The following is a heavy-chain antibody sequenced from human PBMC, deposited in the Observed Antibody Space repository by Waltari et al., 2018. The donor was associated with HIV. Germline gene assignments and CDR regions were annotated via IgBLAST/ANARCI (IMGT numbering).Heavy chain of an antibody. J-gene: IGHJ2*01. D-gene: IGHD3-16*01. Sequence: QVQLVQSGAEVKMPGASVRVSCKASGYSFIASYVHWVRQAPGQGLQWMGRIYPKSGVTNYPQKFQGRVSMTRDTSISTAYREVTTLRSDDTAVYYCARGFFQNDLRGLFDLWGRGTLVTVSS. CDR1: GYSFIASY. CDR3: ARGFFQNDLRGLFDL. V-gene: IGHV1-2*06. CDR2: IYPKSGVT.